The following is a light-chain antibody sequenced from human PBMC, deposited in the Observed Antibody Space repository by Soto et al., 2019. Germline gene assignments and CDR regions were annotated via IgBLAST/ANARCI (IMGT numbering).Light chain of an antibody. CDR2: GAS. CDR3: QQYGRSPWT. J-gene: IGKJ1*01. V-gene: IGKV3-20*01. Sequence: EIVLTQSPGTLSLSPGERATLSCRASKSVSSSYLAWYQQKPGQAPRPLIYGASSRAIGIPDRFSGSGSGTDFTLTISRLEPEDFAVYYYQQYGRSPWTCDQGTKVEIK. CDR1: KSVSSSY.